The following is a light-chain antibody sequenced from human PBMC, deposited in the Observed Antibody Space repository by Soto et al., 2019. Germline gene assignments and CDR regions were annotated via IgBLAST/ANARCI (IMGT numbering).Light chain of an antibody. CDR1: QSISSW. Sequence: DLQMTQSPSTLSASVGDRVTITCRANQSISSWLAWYQQKPGKAPKLLIYDASSLESGVPSRFSGSGSGTEFNLTISSLQPDDFATYYCQQYNTYSPKTFGQGTKVEIK. CDR3: QQYNTYSPKT. J-gene: IGKJ1*01. V-gene: IGKV1-5*01. CDR2: DAS.